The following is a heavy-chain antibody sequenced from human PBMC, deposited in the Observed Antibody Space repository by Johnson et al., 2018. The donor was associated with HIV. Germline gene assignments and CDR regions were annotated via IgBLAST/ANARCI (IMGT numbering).Heavy chain of an antibody. CDR3: AKVSIVVGTRGAFDI. Sequence: QVQLVESGGGVVHPGRSLRLSCAASGFTFSSYVMQWVRQAPGKGLEWVAFISYDGPNKYYADSVNGRFTISRDNSKNTLYLQMNSLRAEDTAVYYCAKVSIVVGTRGAFDIWGQGTMVTVSS. CDR2: ISYDGPNK. CDR1: GFTFSSYV. D-gene: IGHD3-22*01. V-gene: IGHV3-30-3*01. J-gene: IGHJ3*02.